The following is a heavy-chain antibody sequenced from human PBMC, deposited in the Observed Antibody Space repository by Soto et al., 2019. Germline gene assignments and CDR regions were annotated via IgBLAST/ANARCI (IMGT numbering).Heavy chain of an antibody. CDR2: ISDSGVGT. V-gene: IGHV3-23*01. CDR3: AKGHSRTQLWLFDY. CDR1: ECKCNGYD. Sequence: WGSLRLWWTAAECKCNGYDRNWVRQDPGKGLEWVSGISDSGVGTYYADSVKGRFTISRDNSKNTLYLQMNSLRAEDTAVYYCAKGHSRTQLWLFDYWGQGTLVTVSS. D-gene: IGHD5-18*01. J-gene: IGHJ4*02.